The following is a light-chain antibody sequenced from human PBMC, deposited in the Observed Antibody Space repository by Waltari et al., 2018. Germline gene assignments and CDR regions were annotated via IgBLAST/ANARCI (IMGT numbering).Light chain of an antibody. J-gene: IGLJ2*01. Sequence: QSVLTQPPPVSGAPGQRVTISCAGNSSNIGARHDVHWYQKLPGTAHKLLIYANNNRPSGVPDRFSGSKSGTSASLAITGLQAEDEADYYCQSYDSSLSGVIFGGGTKLTVL. CDR3: QSYDSSLSGVI. CDR2: ANN. CDR1: SSNIGARHD. V-gene: IGLV1-40*01.